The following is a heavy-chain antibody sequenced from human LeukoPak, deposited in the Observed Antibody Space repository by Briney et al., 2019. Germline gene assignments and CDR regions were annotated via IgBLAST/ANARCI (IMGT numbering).Heavy chain of an antibody. D-gene: IGHD6-13*01. Sequence: GGSLRLSCAASGLIVSSNYMTWVRQAPGKGLEWVSIIHTNGNTYYADSVKGRFTISSDNSKNTLYLQMNSLRTEDTAVYYCASSRTAASSNWFDPWGQGTLVTVSS. CDR2: IHTNGNT. V-gene: IGHV3-53*01. J-gene: IGHJ5*02. CDR1: GLIVSSNY. CDR3: ASSRTAASSNWFDP.